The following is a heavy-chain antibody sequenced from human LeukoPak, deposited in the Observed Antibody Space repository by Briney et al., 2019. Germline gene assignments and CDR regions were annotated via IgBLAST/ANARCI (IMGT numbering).Heavy chain of an antibody. CDR3: ARSGDCSSTSCYYYYYMDV. V-gene: IGHV4-38-2*02. CDR2: IYSSGST. CDR1: GYSISSGYY. D-gene: IGHD2-2*01. J-gene: IGHJ6*03. Sequence: SETLSLTCTVSGYSISSGYYWGWIRQPPGKGLEWIGRIYSSGSTNYNPSLKSRVTMSVDTSKNQFSLKLSSVTAADTAVYYCARSGDCSSTSCYYYYYMDVWGRGTTVTISS.